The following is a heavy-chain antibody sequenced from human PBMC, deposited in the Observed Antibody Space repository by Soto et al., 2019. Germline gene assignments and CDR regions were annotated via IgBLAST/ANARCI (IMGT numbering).Heavy chain of an antibody. CDR1: GYTFSNYY. CDR3: AREAREIIEIKFGWDF. Sequence: ASVKVSCKASGYTFSNYYIHWVRQAPGQGLEWMGVINPSDDSTTYAQKFQGRLTMTRDTSTRTVSMAVSSLIPEDTAVYYCAREAREIIEIKFGWDFWRRGTTGIVSS. V-gene: IGHV1-46*01. D-gene: IGHD3-10*01. J-gene: IGHJ6*01. CDR2: INPSDDST.